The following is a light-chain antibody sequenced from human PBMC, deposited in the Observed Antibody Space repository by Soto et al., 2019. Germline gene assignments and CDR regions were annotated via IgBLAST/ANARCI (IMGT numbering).Light chain of an antibody. Sequence: DIQMTQSPSSLYASVGDRVTLSCRASQAIHSYLNWYQQKPGKAPNLLIFATSTLQSGVPTRFSGSGSGTDVTLTISSLQPEDFATYYCQQRETFGPGTKVDIK. CDR2: ATS. CDR3: QQRET. V-gene: IGKV1-39*01. J-gene: IGKJ3*01. CDR1: QAIHSY.